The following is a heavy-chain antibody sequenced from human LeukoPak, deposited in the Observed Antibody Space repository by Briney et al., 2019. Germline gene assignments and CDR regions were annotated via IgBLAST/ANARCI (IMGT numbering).Heavy chain of an antibody. Sequence: GGSLRLPCAASGFTFSSYWMNWVRQAPGKGLVWVSRIASDGSSTTYADSVKGRFTISRDNSKNTLYLQMNSLRAEDTAVYYCAKAPLSYDSSGPFDYWGQGTLVTVSS. V-gene: IGHV3-74*01. D-gene: IGHD3-22*01. CDR2: IASDGSST. J-gene: IGHJ4*02. CDR3: AKAPLSYDSSGPFDY. CDR1: GFTFSSYW.